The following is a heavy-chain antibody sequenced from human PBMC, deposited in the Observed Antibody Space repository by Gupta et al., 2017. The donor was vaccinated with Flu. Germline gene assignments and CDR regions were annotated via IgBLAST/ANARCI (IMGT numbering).Heavy chain of an antibody. V-gene: IGHV3-21*01. D-gene: IGHD5-18*01. CDR3: ARGIQLWLGEDYYGMDV. CDR2: ISSSSSYI. J-gene: IGHJ6*02. CDR1: GFTFSRYS. Sequence: EVQLVESGGGLVKPGGSLRLSCAASGFTFSRYSMNWVRQAPGKGLEWVSSISSSSSYIYYADSVKGRFTISRDNAKNSLYLQMNSLRAEDTAVYYCARGIQLWLGEDYYGMDVWGQGTTVTVSS.